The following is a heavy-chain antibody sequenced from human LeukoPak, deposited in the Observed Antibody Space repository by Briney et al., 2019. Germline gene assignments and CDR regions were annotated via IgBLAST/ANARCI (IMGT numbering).Heavy chain of an antibody. J-gene: IGHJ3*02. D-gene: IGHD3-16*02. CDR2: ISGSGGST. V-gene: IGHV3-23*01. CDR1: GFTFSSYA. CDR3: AKDVGMITFGGVIALDAFDI. Sequence: PGGSLRLSCAASGFTFSSYAMSWVRQAPGKGLEWVSAISGSGGSTYYADSVKGRFTISRDNSKNTLYLQMNSLRAEDTAVYYCAKDVGMITFGGVIALDAFDIWGQGTMVTVSS.